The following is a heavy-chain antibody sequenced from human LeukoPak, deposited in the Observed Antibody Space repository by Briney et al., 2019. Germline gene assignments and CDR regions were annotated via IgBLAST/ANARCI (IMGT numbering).Heavy chain of an antibody. J-gene: IGHJ4*02. CDR1: GFTFRSSG. Sequence: PGGSLRLSCAASGFTFRSSGMHWVRQAPGKGLEWVTFIRYDGSNKYYADSVKGRFTISRDNAKNSLYLQMNSLRAEDTAVYYCARDSWGPIVGAYFDYWGQGTLVTVSS. CDR2: IRYDGSNK. V-gene: IGHV3-30*02. D-gene: IGHD1-26*01. CDR3: ARDSWGPIVGAYFDY.